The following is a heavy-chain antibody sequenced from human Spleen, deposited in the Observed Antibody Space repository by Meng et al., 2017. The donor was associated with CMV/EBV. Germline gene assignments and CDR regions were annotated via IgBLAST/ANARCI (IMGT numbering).Heavy chain of an antibody. V-gene: IGHV3-48*03. CDR1: GFTFSSYE. J-gene: IGHJ4*02. D-gene: IGHD3-3*01. Sequence: GGSLRLSCAASGFTFSSYEMKWVRQAPGKGLEWVSYISSSGSTIYYADSVKGRFTISRDNAKNSLYLQMNSLRAEDTAVYYCARSYYDFWSGYPIDYWGQGTLVTVSS. CDR2: ISSSGSTI. CDR3: ARSYYDFWSGYPIDY.